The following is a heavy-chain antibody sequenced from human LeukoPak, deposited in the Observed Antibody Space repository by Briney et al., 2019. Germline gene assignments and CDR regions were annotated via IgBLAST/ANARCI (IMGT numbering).Heavy chain of an antibody. CDR3: AKDTAEMAAYFDY. CDR2: ISWNSGSI. CDR1: GFTFDDYA. D-gene: IGHD5-24*01. V-gene: IGHV3-9*01. Sequence: GRSLRLSCAASGFTFDDYAMHWVRQAPGKGLEWVSGISWNSGSIGYADSVKGRFTISRDNAKNSLYLQMNSLRAEDTALYYCAKDTAEMAAYFDYWGQGTLVTVSS. J-gene: IGHJ4*02.